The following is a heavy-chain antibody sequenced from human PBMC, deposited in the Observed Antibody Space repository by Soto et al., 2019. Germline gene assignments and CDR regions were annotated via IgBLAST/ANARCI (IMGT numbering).Heavy chain of an antibody. CDR3: ARGLDIVVVPAAGYGMDV. J-gene: IGHJ6*02. Sequence: ASVKVSCKASGYTFTGYYMHWVRQAPGQGLEWMGWISPNSGGTNYAQKFQGRVTMTRDTSISTAYMELSRLRSDDTAVYYCARGLDIVVVPAAGYGMDVWGQGTTVTVSS. CDR1: GYTFTGYY. V-gene: IGHV1-2*02. D-gene: IGHD2-2*01. CDR2: ISPNSGGT.